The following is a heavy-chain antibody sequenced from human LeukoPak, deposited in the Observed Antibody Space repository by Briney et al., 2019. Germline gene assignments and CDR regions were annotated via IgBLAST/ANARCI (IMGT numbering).Heavy chain of an antibody. CDR3: AKDASDGDYAVY. CDR1: GFSVSSNY. Sequence: QTGGSLRLSCAASGFSVSSNYMSWVRQAPGKGLEWVSAISGSGGSTYYADSVKGRFTISRDNSKNTLYLQMNSLRAEDTAVYYCAKDASDGDYAVYWGQGTLVTVSS. V-gene: IGHV3-23*01. D-gene: IGHD4-17*01. J-gene: IGHJ4*02. CDR2: ISGSGGST.